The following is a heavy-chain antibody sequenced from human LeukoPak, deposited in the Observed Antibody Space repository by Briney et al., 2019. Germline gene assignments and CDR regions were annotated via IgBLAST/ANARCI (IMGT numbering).Heavy chain of an antibody. CDR3: ARDFITVAGSFDY. Sequence: PSETLSLTCAVYGESLSGFYWSWIRQAPGKGLEWIGEINQGGSTNYNPSLKSRVTISVDTSKNQYSLKLRSVTAADTAVYYCARDFITVAGSFDYWGQGTLVTVSS. V-gene: IGHV4-34*01. CDR1: GESLSGFY. D-gene: IGHD6-19*01. J-gene: IGHJ4*02. CDR2: INQGGST.